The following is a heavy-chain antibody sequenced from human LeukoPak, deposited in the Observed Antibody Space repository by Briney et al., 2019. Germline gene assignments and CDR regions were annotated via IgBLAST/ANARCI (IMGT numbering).Heavy chain of an antibody. CDR1: GGSISSYY. CDR3: AGSYYDFWSGENYYYYYMDV. D-gene: IGHD3-3*01. V-gene: IGHV4-4*09. CDR2: IYTSGST. J-gene: IGHJ6*03. Sequence: SETLSLTCTVSGGSISSYYWSWIRQPPGKGLEWIGYIYTSGSTNYNPSLKSRVTISVDTSKNQFSLKLSSVTAADTAVYYCAGSYYDFWSGENYYYYYMDVWGKGTTVTVSS.